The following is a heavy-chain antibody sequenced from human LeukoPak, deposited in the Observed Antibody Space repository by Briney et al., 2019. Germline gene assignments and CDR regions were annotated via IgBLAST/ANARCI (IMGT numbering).Heavy chain of an antibody. CDR1: GFTFRRYA. Sequence: GGALRLSCADSGFTFRRYAMERVREAPGKGVGRGAVITYNGSYKYYADSVKGRFTISRDNSMHTLSLQMNSLRAEDTAVYYCARALYRSGGYYFDYWGQGTLVTVSS. J-gene: IGHJ4*02. V-gene: IGHV3-30*04. CDR2: ITYNGSYK. D-gene: IGHD6-19*01. CDR3: ARALYRSGGYYFDY.